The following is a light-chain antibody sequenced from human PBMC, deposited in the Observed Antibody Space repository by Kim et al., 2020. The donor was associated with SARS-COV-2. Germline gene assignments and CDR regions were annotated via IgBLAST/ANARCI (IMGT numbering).Light chain of an antibody. CDR1: SLRSYY. J-gene: IGLJ2*01. Sequence: SSELTQDPAVSVALGQTVRITCQGDSLRSYYASWYQQKPGQAPVLVIYGKNNRPSGIPDRFSGSSSGNTASLTITGAQAEDEADYYCNSRDSSGNPVGFG. CDR3: NSRDSSGNPVG. V-gene: IGLV3-19*01. CDR2: GKN.